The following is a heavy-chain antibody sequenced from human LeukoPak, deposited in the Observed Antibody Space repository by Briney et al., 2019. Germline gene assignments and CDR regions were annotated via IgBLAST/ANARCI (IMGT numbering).Heavy chain of an antibody. CDR3: ARGNEYDSMDY. Sequence: PGRSLRLSCAASGFTVSSNYMSWVRQAPGKGLEWVSIIYSGGSTFYADSVKGRFTISRDNSKNTLYLQMNSLRAEDTAVFYCARGNEYDSMDYWGQGTLVTVSS. CDR2: IYSGGST. J-gene: IGHJ4*02. V-gene: IGHV3-53*01. D-gene: IGHD3-22*01. CDR1: GFTVSSNY.